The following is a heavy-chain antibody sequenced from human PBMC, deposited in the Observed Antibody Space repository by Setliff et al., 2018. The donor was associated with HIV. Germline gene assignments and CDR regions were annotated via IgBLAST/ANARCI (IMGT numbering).Heavy chain of an antibody. D-gene: IGHD2-21*02. CDR1: GGSITSSY. V-gene: IGHV4-4*07. Sequence: ASETLSLTCTVSGGSITSSYWSWIRQPAGKGLEWIGRIYTSGSTNYNPSLKSRVTMSIDTSKKQFSLRLSSMTAADTAVYYCARDTVGDSRVTEFDYWGQGTLVTVSS. CDR2: IYTSGST. J-gene: IGHJ4*02. CDR3: ARDTVGDSRVTEFDY.